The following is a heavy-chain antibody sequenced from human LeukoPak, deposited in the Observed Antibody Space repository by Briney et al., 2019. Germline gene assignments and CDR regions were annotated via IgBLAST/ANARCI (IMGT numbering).Heavy chain of an antibody. CDR2: IYTSGST. CDR3: ARDHLDCSGGSCYSDAFDI. CDR1: GGSISSYY. V-gene: IGHV4-4*07. J-gene: IGHJ3*02. D-gene: IGHD2-15*01. Sequence: PSETLSLTCTVSGGSISSYYWSWIRQPAGKGLEWIGRIYTSGSTNYNPSLKSRVTMSVDTSKNQFSLKLSSVTAADTAVYYCARDHLDCSGGSCYSDAFDIWGPGTMVTVSS.